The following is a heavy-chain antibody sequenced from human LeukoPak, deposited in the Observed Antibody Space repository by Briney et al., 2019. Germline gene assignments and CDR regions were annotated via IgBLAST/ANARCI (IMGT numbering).Heavy chain of an antibody. V-gene: IGHV3-23*01. Sequence: GGSLRLSCAASGFTFSSYAMSWVRQAPGKGLEWVSAISGSGGSTYYADSVKGRFTISRDNSKNTLYLQMNSLRAEDTAVYYCAKVAPAYYYDSSGYYPDYWGRGTLVTVSS. CDR1: GFTFSSYA. D-gene: IGHD3-22*01. CDR2: ISGSGGST. J-gene: IGHJ4*02. CDR3: AKVAPAYYYDSSGYYPDY.